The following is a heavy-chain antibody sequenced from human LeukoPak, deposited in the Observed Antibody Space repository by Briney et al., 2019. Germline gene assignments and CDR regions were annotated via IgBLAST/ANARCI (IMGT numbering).Heavy chain of an antibody. CDR2: ISYDGSNK. CDR1: GFTFSSYG. D-gene: IGHD1-26*01. Sequence: PGGSLRLSCAASGFTFSSYGMHWVRQAPGKGLEWVAVISYDGSNKYYADSVKGRFAISRDNAKNSLYLQMNSLRAEDTAVYYCARDPTSSWETAFDIWGQGTMVTVSS. J-gene: IGHJ3*02. V-gene: IGHV3-30*03. CDR3: ARDPTSSWETAFDI.